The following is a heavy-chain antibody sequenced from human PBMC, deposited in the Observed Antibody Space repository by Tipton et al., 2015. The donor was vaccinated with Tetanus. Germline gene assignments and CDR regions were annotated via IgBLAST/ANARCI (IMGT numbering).Heavy chain of an antibody. J-gene: IGHJ5*02. CDR2: INHDGRS. CDR3: ARDFGSYGLNWFDP. Sequence: TLSLTCVVYGGSFGHYYWTWIRQPPGKGLEWIGEINHDGRSTYTPSLKSRVTMSVDTSKNQFSLKLSSVTAADTAVYYCARDFGSYGLNWFDPWGQGTLVTVSS. D-gene: IGHD5-18*01. CDR1: GGSFGHYY. V-gene: IGHV4-34*01.